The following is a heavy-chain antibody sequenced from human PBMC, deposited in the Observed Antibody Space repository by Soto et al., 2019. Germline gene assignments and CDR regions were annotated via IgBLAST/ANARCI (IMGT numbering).Heavy chain of an antibody. CDR3: ANDLVTTVTASPFDY. CDR1: GFTFSSYG. V-gene: IGHV3-30*18. J-gene: IGHJ4*02. CDR2: ISYDGSHK. Sequence: QVQLVESGGGVVQPGRSLRLSCAVSGFTFSSYGMHWVRQAPGKGLEWVAVISYDGSHKYYADSVKGRFTISGDNSKNTLYLQMNSLRAEDSAVYNCANDLVTTVTASPFDYWGQGTLVTVSS. D-gene: IGHD4-17*01.